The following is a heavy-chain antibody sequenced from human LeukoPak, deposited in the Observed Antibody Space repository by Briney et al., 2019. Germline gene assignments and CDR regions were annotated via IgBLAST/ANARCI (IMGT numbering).Heavy chain of an antibody. CDR3: LNMIFG. V-gene: IGHV3-74*01. D-gene: IGHD3/OR15-3a*01. J-gene: IGHJ4*02. CDR1: GFPFSSHW. Sequence: GGSLRHTFPASGFPFSSHWMNWVRQARGKGLVWVARINADVSVITYADAVKGRFTISRDNAKNTLYLQMNSLRAEDTAVYYCLNMIFGGGQGTLVTVSA. CDR2: INADVSVI.